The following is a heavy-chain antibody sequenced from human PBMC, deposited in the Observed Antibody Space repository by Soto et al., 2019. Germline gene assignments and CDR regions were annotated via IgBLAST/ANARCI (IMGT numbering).Heavy chain of an antibody. J-gene: IGHJ4*02. V-gene: IGHV4-4*07. CDR2: IHSKGKT. Sequence: QLLLQESGPGLVRPSETLSLTCTVSGGSINNHFCPGLRQPAGKGLEWIGNIHSKGKTIYNPSLEGRVTLSVDTAQYQFSLRLTSVTAADTALYYCAISTYTLFDSWGQGTLVTVSS. D-gene: IGHD1-26*01. CDR1: GGSINNHF. CDR3: AISTYTLFDS.